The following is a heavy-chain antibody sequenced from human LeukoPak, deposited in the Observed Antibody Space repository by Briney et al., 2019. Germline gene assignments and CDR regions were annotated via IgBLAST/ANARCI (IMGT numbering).Heavy chain of an antibody. V-gene: IGHV4-34*01. CDR2: INHSGST. CDR3: ARGRRYQLLVRGWFDP. Sequence: SETLSLTCAVYGGSFSGYYWSWIRQPPGKGLEWIGEINHSGSTNYNPSLKSRVTISVDTSKNQFSLKLSSVTAADTAVYYCARGRRYQLLVRGWFDPWGQGTLVTVSS. D-gene: IGHD2-2*01. CDR1: GGSFSGYY. J-gene: IGHJ5*02.